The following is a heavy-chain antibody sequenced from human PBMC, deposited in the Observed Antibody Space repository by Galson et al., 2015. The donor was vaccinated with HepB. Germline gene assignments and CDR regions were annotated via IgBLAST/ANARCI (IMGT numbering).Heavy chain of an antibody. D-gene: IGHD5-12*01. CDR3: ARGDIVIVETIDPFDI. CDR1: GFTFSHYA. V-gene: IGHV3-30*04. CDR2: ISYDGSNK. Sequence: SLRLSCAASGFTFSHYAMHWVRQAPGKGLEWLALISYDGSNKYYADYVKGRFTISRDNSKNTLYLQMNSLRAEDTAVYYCARGDIVIVETIDPFDIWGQGTMVTVSS. J-gene: IGHJ3*02.